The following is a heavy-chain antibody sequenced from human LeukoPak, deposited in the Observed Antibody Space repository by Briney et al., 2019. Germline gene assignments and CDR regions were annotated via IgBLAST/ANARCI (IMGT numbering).Heavy chain of an antibody. CDR3: ATGITGTKRVGYFDY. D-gene: IGHD1-20*01. CDR1: GFTFSSYW. J-gene: IGHJ4*02. V-gene: IGHV3-7*01. Sequence: GGSLRLSCAASGFTFSSYWMSWVRQAPGKGLEWVANIKQDGSEKYYVDSVKGRFTISRDNAKNSLYLQMNSLRAEDTAVYYCATGITGTKRVGYFDYWGQGTLVTASS. CDR2: IKQDGSEK.